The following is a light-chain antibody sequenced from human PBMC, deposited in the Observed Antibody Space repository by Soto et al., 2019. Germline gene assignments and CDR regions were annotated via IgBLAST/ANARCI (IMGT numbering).Light chain of an antibody. V-gene: IGKV3-11*01. CDR3: QRRSNWSTT. CDR1: QSVTNY. J-gene: IGKJ1*01. CDR2: DES. Sequence: EIFLTQSPDTLSLSPGERAALSCRASQSVTNYIAWYQQKPGQPPRILIYDESNRATGIPDRFSGSGSGTDLTLTISRLEPEDFAVYYCQRRSNWSTTXGQGTKVDI.